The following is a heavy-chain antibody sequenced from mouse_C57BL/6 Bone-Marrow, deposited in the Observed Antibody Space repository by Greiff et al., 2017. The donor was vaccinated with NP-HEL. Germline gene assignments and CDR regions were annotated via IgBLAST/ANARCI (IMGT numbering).Heavy chain of an antibody. Sequence: EVQGVESGGGLVQPGGSLKLSCAASGFTFSDYGMAWVRQAPRKGPEWVAFISNLAYSIYYADTVTGRFTISRENAKNTLYLEMSSLRSEDTAMYYCARELTRYFDVWGTGTTVTVSS. V-gene: IGHV5-15*01. CDR3: ARELTRYFDV. CDR2: ISNLAYSI. CDR1: GFTFSDYG. D-gene: IGHD2-12*01. J-gene: IGHJ1*03.